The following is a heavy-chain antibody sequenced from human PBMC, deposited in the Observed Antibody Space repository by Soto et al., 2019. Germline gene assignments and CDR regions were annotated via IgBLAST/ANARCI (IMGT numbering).Heavy chain of an antibody. CDR1: GGSISSDIHY. CDR3: ARHTDCGSGSSCLGSDNMDTDAFDI. D-gene: IGHD3-10*01. J-gene: IGHJ3*02. V-gene: IGHV4-39*01. CDR2: IYYSGNI. Sequence: QLQLQESGPGLVKPSETLSLTCTVSGGSISSDIHYWGWIRQPPGKGLEWIGTIYYSGNIYNNPSLRRRAPISMDTSKNQFSLRLTSVTAADTAVYYCARHTDCGSGSSCLGSDNMDTDAFDIWGQGTMVTVS.